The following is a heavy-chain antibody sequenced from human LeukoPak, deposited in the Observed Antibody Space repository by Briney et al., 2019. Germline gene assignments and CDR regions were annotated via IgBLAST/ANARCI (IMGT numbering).Heavy chain of an antibody. CDR2: MNPNNGNT. CDR3: ARGFSDYDGSDYAFSFY. CDR1: GYSFTTYD. J-gene: IGHJ4*02. D-gene: IGHD3-22*01. V-gene: IGHV1-8*01. Sequence: ASVKISCKTSGYSFTTYDITWVRQATGQGLEWMGWMNPNNGNTGYAQKFQGRVTMTRDTSISTAYMELSSLRSEDTAVYYCARGFSDYDGSDYAFSFYWGQGTLATVSS.